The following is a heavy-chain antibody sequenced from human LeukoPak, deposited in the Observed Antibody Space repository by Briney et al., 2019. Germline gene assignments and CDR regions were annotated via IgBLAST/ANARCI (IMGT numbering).Heavy chain of an antibody. Sequence: GGSLRLSCAASGFVLSDYGMHWVRQAPGKGLGWVAFVRNDGSNEYYVGSVKGRFTISRDKSKNTLYLQMNNLRAEDTAVYSCAKESDSGYHSEGPKNWGLGTLVTVSS. V-gene: IGHV3-30*02. CDR1: GFVLSDYG. J-gene: IGHJ4*02. CDR2: VRNDGSNE. CDR3: AKESDSGYHSEGPKN. D-gene: IGHD5-12*01.